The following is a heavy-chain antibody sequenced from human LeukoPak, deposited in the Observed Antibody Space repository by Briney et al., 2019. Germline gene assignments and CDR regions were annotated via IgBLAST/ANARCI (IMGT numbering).Heavy chain of an antibody. Sequence: ASVKVSCKASGYTFTSYYMHWVRQAPGQGLEWMGIINPSGGSTSYAQKFQGRVTMTRDTSTSTVYVELSSLRSEDTAVYYCATAGYCSSTSCIHTKGISYNWFDPWGQGTLVTVSS. CDR1: GYTFTSYY. J-gene: IGHJ5*02. V-gene: IGHV1-46*01. D-gene: IGHD2-2*01. CDR2: INPSGGST. CDR3: ATAGYCSSTSCIHTKGISYNWFDP.